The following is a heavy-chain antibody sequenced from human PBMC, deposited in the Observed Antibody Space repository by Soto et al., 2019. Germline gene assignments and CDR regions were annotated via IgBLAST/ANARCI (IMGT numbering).Heavy chain of an antibody. CDR3: ARSAQDIVLVPAAMNWFDP. CDR1: DGSISSGGYS. Sequence: QLQLQESGSGLVKPSQILSLACAVSDGSISSGGYSWSWIRQPPGKGLEWMGYIYHSGSTYYNPSLKSRVTISVDRSKNQFSLKLSSVTAADTAVYYCARSAQDIVLVPAAMNWFDPWGQGTLVTVSS. CDR2: IYHSGST. D-gene: IGHD2-2*01. V-gene: IGHV4-30-2*01. J-gene: IGHJ5*02.